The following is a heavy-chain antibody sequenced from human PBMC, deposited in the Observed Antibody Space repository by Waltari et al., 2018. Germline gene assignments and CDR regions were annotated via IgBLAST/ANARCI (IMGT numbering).Heavy chain of an antibody. D-gene: IGHD3-16*01. V-gene: IGHV4-38-2*01. CDR1: GYSISSGYY. Sequence: QVQLQESGPGLVKPSETLSLTCAVSGYSISSGYYWGWIRQPPGKGLEWIGSIYHSGSTYYNPSLKSRVTISVETSKNQFSLKLSSVTAADTAVYYCARGGPGLTDYWGQGTLVTVSS. CDR3: ARGGPGLTDY. CDR2: IYHSGST. J-gene: IGHJ4*02.